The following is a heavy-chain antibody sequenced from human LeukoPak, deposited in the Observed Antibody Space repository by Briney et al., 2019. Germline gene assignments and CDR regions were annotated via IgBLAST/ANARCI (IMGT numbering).Heavy chain of an antibody. CDR3: ASYCTSASCYSGY. CDR2: IGGKANSYAT. J-gene: IGHJ4*02. Sequence: GGSLRLSCAASGFTFSGSTMHWVRQASGKGLEWVGRIGGKANSYATAYAASVKGRFTISRDDSKNTAYLQMNSLKTEDTAVYYCASYCTSASCYSGYWGQGTLVTVSS. CDR1: GFTFSGST. D-gene: IGHD2-2*01. V-gene: IGHV3-73*01.